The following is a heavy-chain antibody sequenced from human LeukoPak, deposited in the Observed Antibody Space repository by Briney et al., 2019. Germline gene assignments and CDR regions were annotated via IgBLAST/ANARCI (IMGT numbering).Heavy chain of an antibody. CDR1: GFTFSSYS. Sequence: GGSLRLSCAATGFTFSSYSMNWVRQAPGKGLEWVAVISHDGSNKYYTDSVKGRFTISRDNSKNTLFLQMNSLRAEDTAMYYCAKYPGGFTGIVNYYHMDVWGKGTTVTVSS. D-gene: IGHD1-26*01. CDR2: ISHDGSNK. CDR3: AKYPGGFTGIVNYYHMDV. J-gene: IGHJ6*03. V-gene: IGHV3-30*18.